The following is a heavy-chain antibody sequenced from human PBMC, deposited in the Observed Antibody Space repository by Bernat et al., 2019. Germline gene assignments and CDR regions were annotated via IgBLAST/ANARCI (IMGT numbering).Heavy chain of an antibody. CDR1: GGSISSTTNY. CDR2: IYYSGST. Sequence: QLQLQGSGPGLVKPSETLSLTCAVSGGSISSTTNYWGWIRQPPGKGLEWIVSIYYSGSTYYNPSLKSRVTISVDTSKNQFSLKLSSVTAADTAVYYFARHNLNPNPNPKHNRLNWFDPWGQGTLVTVSS. J-gene: IGHJ5*02. D-gene: IGHD1-20*01. CDR3: ARHNLNPNPNPKHNRLNWFDP. V-gene: IGHV4-39*01.